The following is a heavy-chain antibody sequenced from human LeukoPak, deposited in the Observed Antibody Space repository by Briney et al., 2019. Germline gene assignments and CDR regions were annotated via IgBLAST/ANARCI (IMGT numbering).Heavy chain of an antibody. CDR2: GRST. J-gene: IGHJ5*02. D-gene: IGHD3-10*01. CDR3: ASLSFGELWQSGRDWFDH. V-gene: IGHV3-23*01. Sequence: GRSTYYADSVNGRFTISRDNSKNPLYLQMNSLTADHTAVYYCASLSFGELWQSGRDWFDHWGQGTLVTVSS.